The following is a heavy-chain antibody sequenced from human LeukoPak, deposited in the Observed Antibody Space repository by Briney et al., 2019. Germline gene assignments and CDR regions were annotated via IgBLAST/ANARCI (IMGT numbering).Heavy chain of an antibody. CDR2: IYYSGST. D-gene: IGHD3-16*01. Sequence: SETLSLTCTVSGGSISSYYWRWIRQPPGKGLEWIGYIYYSGSTNYNPSLKSRVTISVDTSKNQFSLKLSSVTAADTAVYYCARDPSVWGENWFDPWGQGTLVTVSS. J-gene: IGHJ5*02. V-gene: IGHV4-59*01. CDR3: ARDPSVWGENWFDP. CDR1: GGSISSYY.